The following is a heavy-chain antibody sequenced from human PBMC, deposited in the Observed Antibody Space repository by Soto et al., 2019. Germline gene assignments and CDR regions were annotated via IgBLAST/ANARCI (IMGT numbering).Heavy chain of an antibody. CDR2: AYYSGST. J-gene: IGHJ5*02. CDR1: GGSISHYY. V-gene: IGHV4-59*01. CDR3: ARDRSTYGGGGTGEVKENWFDP. Sequence: SETLSLTCTVSGGSISHYYWSWIRQSPGKGLEWIGYAYYSGSTDYNPSLKSRVTMSVDTSKNQVALKLNSVTTADTAVYYCARDRSTYGGGGTGEVKENWFDPWGPGTLVTVS. D-gene: IGHD2-8*01.